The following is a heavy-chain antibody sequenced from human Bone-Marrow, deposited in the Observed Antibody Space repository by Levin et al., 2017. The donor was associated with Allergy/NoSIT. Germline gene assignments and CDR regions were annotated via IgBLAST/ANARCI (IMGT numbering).Heavy chain of an antibody. Sequence: SETLSLTCAVYGGSFSGYYWSWIRQPPGKGLEWIGEINHSGSTNYNPSLKSRVTISVDTSKNQFSLKLSSVTAADTAVYYCARGRGAARRREGYYGMDVWGQGTTVTVSS. D-gene: IGHD6-6*01. V-gene: IGHV4-34*01. CDR2: INHSGST. J-gene: IGHJ6*02. CDR1: GGSFSGYY. CDR3: ARGRGAARRREGYYGMDV.